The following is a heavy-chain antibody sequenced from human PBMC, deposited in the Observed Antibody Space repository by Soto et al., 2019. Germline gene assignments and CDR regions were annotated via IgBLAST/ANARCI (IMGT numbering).Heavy chain of an antibody. J-gene: IGHJ6*02. V-gene: IGHV4-59*08. CDR2: VHHSWGS. D-gene: IGHD3-10*01. CDR3: ARQGFGPLHSLVDV. CDR1: GGSISSYY. Sequence: QVQLQESGPGLVKPSETLSLSCTVSGGSISSYYWRWFRQSPGKRMEWIGYVHHSWGSSYNPSLQSRVAISLDTSKCQFSLKVTSVTATDTAVYYCARQGFGPLHSLVDVWGQGTTVTVSS.